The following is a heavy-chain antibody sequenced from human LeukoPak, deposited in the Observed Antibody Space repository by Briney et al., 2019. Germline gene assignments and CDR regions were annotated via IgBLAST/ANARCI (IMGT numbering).Heavy chain of an antibody. CDR2: IYPGDSDT. Sequence: GESLKISCKGSGYSFSSYWIVWLRQMPGKGLERMGIIYPGDSDTRYSPSFQGQVTISADKSISTAYLQWSSLKASDTAMYYCASRGSGSADAFDVWGQGTMVTVSS. V-gene: IGHV5-51*01. CDR3: ASRGSGSADAFDV. J-gene: IGHJ3*01. CDR1: GYSFSSYW. D-gene: IGHD3-22*01.